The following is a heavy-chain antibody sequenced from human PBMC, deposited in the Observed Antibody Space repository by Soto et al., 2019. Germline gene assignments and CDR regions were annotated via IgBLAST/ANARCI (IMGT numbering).Heavy chain of an antibody. J-gene: IGHJ5*02. CDR2: IDPSDSYT. V-gene: IGHV5-10-1*03. D-gene: IGHD1-26*01. CDR1: GYSFTTYW. Sequence: EVQLVQSGAEVKKPGESLTISCEASGYSFTTYWISWVRQMPGKGLEWMGKIDPSDSYTNYSPSFEGHVTISVDKSISTAYLQWSSLKASDTAICYCARHQGGTSYTWFDPWGQGTLVTVSS. CDR3: ARHQGGTSYTWFDP.